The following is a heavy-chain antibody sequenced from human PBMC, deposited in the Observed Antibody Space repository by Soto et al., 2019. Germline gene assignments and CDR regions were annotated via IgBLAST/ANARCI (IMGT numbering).Heavy chain of an antibody. J-gene: IGHJ6*02. CDR1: GGTFSSYA. CDR2: IIPIFGTA. CDR3: ASLGPDEGMLYRSHAICYSYYGMDV. V-gene: IGHV1-69*01. Sequence: QVQLVQSGAEVKKPGSSVKVSCKASGGTFSSYAISWVRQAPGQGLEWMGGIIPIFGTANYAQKFQGRVTINADESTSTAYMALSSLRSEDTAVYYCASLGPDEGMLYRSHAICYSYYGMDVWGQGTTVTVSS. D-gene: IGHD2-8*01.